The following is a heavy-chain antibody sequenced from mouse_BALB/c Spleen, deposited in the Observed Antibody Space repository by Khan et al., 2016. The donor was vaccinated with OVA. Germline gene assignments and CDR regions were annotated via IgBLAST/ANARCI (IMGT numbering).Heavy chain of an antibody. Sequence: EVQLQESGPSLVKPSQTLSLTCSVTGDSITSCYWNWIRKFPGNKLEYMGYISSSDSTFYNPSLKSRISITRDTSKNQYYLQLNSVTTEDTATYYCARWNYRYDGYFDYWGQGTTLTVSS. CDR2: ISSSDST. V-gene: IGHV3-8*02. CDR3: ARWNYRYDGYFDY. J-gene: IGHJ2*01. CDR1: GDSITSCY. D-gene: IGHD2-14*01.